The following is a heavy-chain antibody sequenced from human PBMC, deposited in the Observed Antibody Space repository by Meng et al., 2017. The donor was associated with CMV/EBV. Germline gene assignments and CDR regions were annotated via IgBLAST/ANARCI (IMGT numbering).Heavy chain of an antibody. CDR3: ARNLGARTPRDAMDV. D-gene: IGHD6-6*01. CDR1: GFTFSSFE. Sequence: SLKISRAASGFTFSSFEMNWVRQAPGKGLEWTSYISAGGDTIYYVDSVKGRFTISRDNAMKSLYLQMNSLRAEDTAIYYCARNLGARTPRDAMDVWGQGTTVTVSS. CDR2: ISAGGDTI. J-gene: IGHJ6*02. V-gene: IGHV3-48*03.